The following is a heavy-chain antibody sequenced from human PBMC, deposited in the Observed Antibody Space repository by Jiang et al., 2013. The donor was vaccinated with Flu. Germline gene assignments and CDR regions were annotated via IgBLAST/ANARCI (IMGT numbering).Heavy chain of an antibody. CDR3: IRGGSGSYCPDY. V-gene: IGHV1-18*01. CDR1: GYIFTSYS. D-gene: IGHD3-10*01. CDR2: ISVFNGNT. J-gene: IGHJ4*02. Sequence: GAEVKKPGASVKVSCRASGYIFTSYSITWVRQAPGRGLEWMGWISVFNGNTNYAQKFQGRVTMTTDTSTSTAYMELRNLRSDDTAVYYCIRGGSGSYCPDYWGQGALLTVSS.